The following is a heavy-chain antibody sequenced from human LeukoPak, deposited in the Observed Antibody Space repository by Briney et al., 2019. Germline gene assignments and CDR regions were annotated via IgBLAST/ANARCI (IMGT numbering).Heavy chain of an antibody. V-gene: IGHV3-74*01. Sequence: GGSLRLSCEASGFTFSNYWMHWVRQAPGKGLVWVSRINSDGSSTRYADSVKGRFTISRDNAKNTLYLQMNSLRAEDTAVYYCTRELDWLPTLDYWGQGTLVTVSS. CDR1: GFTFSNYW. CDR3: TRELDWLPTLDY. J-gene: IGHJ4*02. D-gene: IGHD3-9*01. CDR2: INSDGSST.